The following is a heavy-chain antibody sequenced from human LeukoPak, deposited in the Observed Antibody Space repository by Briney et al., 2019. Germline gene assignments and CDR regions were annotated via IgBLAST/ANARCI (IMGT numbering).Heavy chain of an antibody. CDR1: GGTFSSYA. CDR2: IIPIFGTA. V-gene: IGHV1-69*13. CDR3: ARGDYDSSGYFLPNDY. Sequence: ASVKVSCKASGGTFSSYAISWVRQAPGQGLEWMGGIIPIFGTANYAQKFQGRVTITADESTSTAYIELSSLRSEDTAVYYCARGDYDSSGYFLPNDYWGQGTLVTVSS. D-gene: IGHD3-22*01. J-gene: IGHJ4*02.